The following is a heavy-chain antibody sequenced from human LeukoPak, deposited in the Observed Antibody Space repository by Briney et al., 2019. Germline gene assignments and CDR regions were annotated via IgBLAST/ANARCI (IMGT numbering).Heavy chain of an antibody. J-gene: IGHJ3*02. CDR1: GFTFSSYG. V-gene: IGHV3-30*02. Sequence: GGSLRLSCAASGFTFSSYGMHWVRQAPGKGLEWVAFIRYDGSNKYYADSVKGRFTISRDNSKNTLYLQMNSLRAEDTAVYYCAKDTPDHSYCDSSAVGAFDIWGQGTMVTVSS. CDR3: AKDTPDHSYCDSSAVGAFDI. CDR2: IRYDGSNK. D-gene: IGHD3-22*01.